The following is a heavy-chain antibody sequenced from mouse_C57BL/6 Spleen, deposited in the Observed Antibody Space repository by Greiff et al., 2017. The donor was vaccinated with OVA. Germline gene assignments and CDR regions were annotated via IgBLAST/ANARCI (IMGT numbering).Heavy chain of an antibody. CDR2: IHPNSGST. J-gene: IGHJ3*01. CDR3: AGSGGYQAEFAY. Sequence: QVQLQQPGAELVKPGASVKLSCKASGYTFTSYWMHWVKQRPGQGLEWIGMIHPNSGSTNYNEKFKSKATLTAAKSSSTAYMQLSSLTSEDAAVYYGAGSGGYQAEFAYWGQGTLVTVSA. D-gene: IGHD3-2*02. CDR1: GYTFTSYW. V-gene: IGHV1-64*01.